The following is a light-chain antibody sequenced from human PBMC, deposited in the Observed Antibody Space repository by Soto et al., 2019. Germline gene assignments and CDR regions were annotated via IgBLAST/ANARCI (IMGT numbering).Light chain of an antibody. CDR1: SANIGAAYN. J-gene: IGLJ1*01. CDR2: DTD. Sequence: QSVLTQPPSVSGAPGQRVTISCTGSSANIGAAYNVDWYQQLPGTAPKLLIYDTDKRPSGILDRFSGSKSGTSATLGITGLQTGDEADYYCGTWDSSLSVYVFGTGTKVTVL. CDR3: GTWDSSLSVYV. V-gene: IGLV1-51*01.